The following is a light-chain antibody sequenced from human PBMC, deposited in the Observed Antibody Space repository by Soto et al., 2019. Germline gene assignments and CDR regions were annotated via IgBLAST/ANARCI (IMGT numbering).Light chain of an antibody. V-gene: IGLV1-44*01. CDR1: SSNIGSNT. CDR2: SNN. CDR3: AAWDDSLNGPYVV. Sequence: AVVTQPPSASGTPGQRVTISCSGSSSNIGSNTVNWYQQLPGTAPKLLIYSNNQRPSGVPDRFSGSKSGTSASLAISGLQSEDEADYYCAAWDDSLNGPYVVFGGGTKLTVL. J-gene: IGLJ2*01.